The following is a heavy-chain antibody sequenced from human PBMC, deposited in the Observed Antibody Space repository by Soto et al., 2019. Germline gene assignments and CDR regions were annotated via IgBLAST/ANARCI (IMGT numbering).Heavy chain of an antibody. J-gene: IGHJ6*02. D-gene: IGHD3-3*01. CDR1: GFTLSNNG. Sequence: QVQLVESGGGVVQPGRSLRLSCAASGFTLSNNGMNWVRQAPGKGLEWVAVISYDGTNKYYGDSVKGRFTISRDNSKNTLYLQMNSLRVEDTAVYYYANTAVEWLFPHYNGMDVWGQGTTVTVSS. CDR3: ANTAVEWLFPHYNGMDV. V-gene: IGHV3-30*18. CDR2: ISYDGTNK.